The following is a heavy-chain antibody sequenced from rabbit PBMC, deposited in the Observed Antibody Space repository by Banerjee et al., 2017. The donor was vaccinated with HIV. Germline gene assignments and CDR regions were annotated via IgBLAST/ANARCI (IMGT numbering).Heavy chain of an antibody. CDR1: GFSFSSSYY. V-gene: IGHV1S40*01. J-gene: IGHJ4*01. Sequence: QSLEESGGGLVQPEGSLTLTCTASGFSFSSSYYMCWVRQAPGKGLEWIGCIYTGDGGAYYASWAKGRFTISKTSSTTVTLQMTSLTAADTATYFCAREGYIGDTFVRYLHLWGQGTLVT. CDR2: IYTGDGGA. D-gene: IGHD2-1*01. CDR3: AREGYIGDTFVRYLHL.